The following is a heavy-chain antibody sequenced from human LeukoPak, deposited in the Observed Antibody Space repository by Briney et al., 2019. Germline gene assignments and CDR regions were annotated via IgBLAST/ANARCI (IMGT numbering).Heavy chain of an antibody. V-gene: IGHV4-4*07. Sequence: PSETLSLTRTVSGVSISTYYWTWIRQPAGKGLEWIGRTYPSGSANYNPSLKSRVTMSVDTSKNQFSLKLSSVTAADTAVYYCARSRETYYYESSGYFPNWFDPWGQGTLVTVSS. CDR3: ARSRETYYYESSGYFPNWFDP. D-gene: IGHD3-22*01. J-gene: IGHJ5*02. CDR1: GVSISTYY. CDR2: TYPSGSA.